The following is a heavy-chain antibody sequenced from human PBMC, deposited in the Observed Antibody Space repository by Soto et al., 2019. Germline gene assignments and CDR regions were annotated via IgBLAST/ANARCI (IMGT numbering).Heavy chain of an antibody. CDR1: GCTFSFYG. CDR3: ARDFRDSCTGIICVCFDY. CDR2: ISANSGDT. D-gene: IGHD2-8*02. J-gene: IGHJ4*02. V-gene: IGHV1-18*01. Sequence: AAGKVSCTASGCTFSFYGFSWVRQATGQGLEWVGWISANSGDTNFAKTLQGRVTLTTDTSTGTAYMDLTSLRSYDTAVYFCARDFRDSCTGIICVCFDYWGEGTPVPAS.